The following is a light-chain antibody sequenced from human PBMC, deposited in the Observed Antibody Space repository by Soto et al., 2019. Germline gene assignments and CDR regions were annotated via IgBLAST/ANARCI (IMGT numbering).Light chain of an antibody. CDR3: QQLNSYSIT. CDR2: AAS. J-gene: IGKJ5*01. Sequence: IQLTQSPSSLSASVGDRVTITCRASQGISSYLAWYQPKPGRAPKLLIYAASTLQSGVPSRFSGSGSGTDFTLTSSSLQPEDFATYYCQQLNSYSITFGQGTRLEIK. CDR1: QGISSY. V-gene: IGKV1-9*01.